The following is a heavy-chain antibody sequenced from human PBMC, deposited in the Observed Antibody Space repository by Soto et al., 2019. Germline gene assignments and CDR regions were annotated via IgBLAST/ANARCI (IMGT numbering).Heavy chain of an antibody. J-gene: IGHJ5*02. CDR3: ARHPERIAEIGWFDP. D-gene: IGHD6-13*01. V-gene: IGHV3-48*01. CDR2: ISSSSTI. Sequence: EVQLVESGGGLVQPGGSLRLSCAASGFTFSSYSMNWVRQAPGKGLEWVSYISSSSTIYYDDSVKGRFTISRDNAKNSLYLQMNSLRAEDTAVYYCARHPERIAEIGWFDPWGQGTLVTVSS. CDR1: GFTFSSYS.